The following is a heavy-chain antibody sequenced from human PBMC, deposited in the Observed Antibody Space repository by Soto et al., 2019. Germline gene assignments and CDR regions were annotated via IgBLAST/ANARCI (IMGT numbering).Heavy chain of an antibody. CDR2: INPSGGST. CDR3: ARVRDGYNYAHGPFDY. J-gene: IGHJ4*02. D-gene: IGHD5-12*01. V-gene: IGHV1-46*01. Sequence: GASVRVSCKASGDTFTSYYMHWVRQAPGQGLEWMGIINPSGGSTSYAQKFQGRVTMTRDTSTSTVYMELSSLRSEDTAVYYCARVRDGYNYAHGPFDYWGQGTLVTVST. CDR1: GDTFTSYY.